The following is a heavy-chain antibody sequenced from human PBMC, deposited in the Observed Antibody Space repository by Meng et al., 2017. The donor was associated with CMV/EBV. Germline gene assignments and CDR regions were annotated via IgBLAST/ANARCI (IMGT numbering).Heavy chain of an antibody. CDR1: GFTFSSYS. D-gene: IGHD2-2*01. CDR2: ISSSSSYI. Sequence: GESLKISCAASGFTFSSYSMNWVRQAPGKGLEWVSSISSSSSYIYSADSVKGRFTISRDNAKNSLYLQMNSLRAEDTAVYYCARDKFKYCSSTSCSHDYYYYGMDVWGQGTTVTVSS. CDR3: ARDKFKYCSSTSCSHDYYYYGMDV. J-gene: IGHJ6*02. V-gene: IGHV3-21*01.